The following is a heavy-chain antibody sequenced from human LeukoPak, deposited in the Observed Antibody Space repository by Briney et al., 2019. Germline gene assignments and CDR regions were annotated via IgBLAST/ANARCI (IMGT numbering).Heavy chain of an antibody. CDR2: ISGSGGST. CDR3: AKDRLRFLDFDY. V-gene: IGHV3-23*01. J-gene: IGHJ4*02. Sequence: GGSLRLSCAASTFTFSGYSMNWVRQAPGKGLEWVSAISGSGGSTYYADSVKGRFTISRDNSKNTLYLQMNSLRAEDTAVYYCAKDRLRFLDFDYWGQGTLVTVSS. D-gene: IGHD3-3*01. CDR1: TFTFSGYS.